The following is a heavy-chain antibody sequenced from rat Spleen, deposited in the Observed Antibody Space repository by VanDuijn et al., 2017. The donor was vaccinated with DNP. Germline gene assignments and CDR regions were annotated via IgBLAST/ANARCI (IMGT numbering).Heavy chain of an antibody. V-gene: IGHV5-31*01. CDR2: ITTGGEIT. CDR3: ASGFGWFAY. CDR1: GFTFNNYW. Sequence: EVQLMESGGDLVQPGRSLKLSCVASGFTFNNYWMTWIRQVPGKGLEWIASITTGGEITYYPDSVKGRFTISRDHATNTLYLRLNSLRSEDTAIYYCASGFGWFAYWGQGTLVTVSS. D-gene: IGHD4-1*01. J-gene: IGHJ3*01.